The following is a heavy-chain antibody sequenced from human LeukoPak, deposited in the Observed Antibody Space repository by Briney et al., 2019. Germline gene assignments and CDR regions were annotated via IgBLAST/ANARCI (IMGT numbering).Heavy chain of an antibody. Sequence: PSETLSLTCAVYGGSFSGYYWSWIRQPPGKGLEWIGEINHSGGTNYNPSLKSRGTISVDPSKNQFSLKLRSMTAAADTAVYYCARGRIAARLCYFDYWGQGTLVTVSS. CDR2: INHSGGT. CDR3: ARGRIAARLCYFDY. D-gene: IGHD6-6*01. J-gene: IGHJ4*02. CDR1: GGSFSGYY. V-gene: IGHV4-34*01.